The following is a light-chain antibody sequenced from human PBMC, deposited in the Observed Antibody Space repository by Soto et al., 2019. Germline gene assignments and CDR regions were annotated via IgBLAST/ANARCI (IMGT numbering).Light chain of an antibody. J-gene: IGKJ4*01. V-gene: IGKV3-15*01. CDR2: GAS. Sequence: VMTQSPGILSVSPGERATLSCRAGQSVGSDLAWYQLKPGQAPRLLIYGASTRAAGIPVRFSGSGSGTEFTLAINSLQSEDFAVYYCQQYHNWPPFTFGGGTKVDIK. CDR3: QQYHNWPPFT. CDR1: QSVGSD.